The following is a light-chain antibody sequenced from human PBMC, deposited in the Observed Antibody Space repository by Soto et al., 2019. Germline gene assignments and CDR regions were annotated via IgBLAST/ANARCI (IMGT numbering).Light chain of an antibody. CDR1: QSISSD. J-gene: IGKJ1*01. Sequence: EIVMTQSPATLSVSPGERATLSCRASQSISSDLAWYQQKPGQAPRLLMYGASTRATGIPPRFIGSGSGTEFTRTISSLQSEDFAVYYCQHYQMWPWTCGQGTKVEIK. CDR2: GAS. CDR3: QHYQMWPWT. V-gene: IGKV3-15*01.